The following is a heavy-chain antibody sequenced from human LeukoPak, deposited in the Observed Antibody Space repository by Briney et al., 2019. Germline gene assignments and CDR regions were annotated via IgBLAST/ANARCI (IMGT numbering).Heavy chain of an antibody. CDR1: GGTFSSYA. Sequence: ASVKVSCKASGGTFSSYAISWVRQAPGQGLEWMGRIIPIFGTANYAQKFQGRVTITTDESTSTAYMELSSLRSEDTDVYYCAREGIAAEGSDYWGQGTLVTVSS. CDR2: IIPIFGTA. CDR3: AREGIAAEGSDY. D-gene: IGHD6-13*01. V-gene: IGHV1-69*05. J-gene: IGHJ4*02.